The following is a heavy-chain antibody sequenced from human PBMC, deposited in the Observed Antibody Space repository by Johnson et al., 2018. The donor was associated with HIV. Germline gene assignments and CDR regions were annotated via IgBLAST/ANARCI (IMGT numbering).Heavy chain of an antibody. CDR3: ARRIAGAGTPPIPDDAFDI. D-gene: IGHD6-19*01. V-gene: IGHV3-20*04. CDR2: INWNGGST. J-gene: IGHJ3*02. Sequence: VQLVESGGGVVRPGGSLRLSCAASGFTFDDYGMSWVRQAPGKGLEWVSGINWNGGSTGYADSVKGRFTISRDHAKNSLYLQMNSLRAGDTALYYCARRIAGAGTPPIPDDAFDIWGRGTMVTVAS. CDR1: GFTFDDYG.